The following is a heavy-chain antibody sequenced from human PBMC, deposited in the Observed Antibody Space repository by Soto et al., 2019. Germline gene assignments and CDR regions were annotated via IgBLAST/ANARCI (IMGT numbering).Heavy chain of an antibody. D-gene: IGHD6-19*01. CDR2: ISGSGGST. CDR1: GFTFSSYA. J-gene: IGHJ4*02. Sequence: GGSLRLSCAASGFTFSSYAMSWVRQAPGKGLEWVSAISGSGGSTYYADSVKGRITISRDNSKNTLYLQMNSLRAEDTAVYYCAKDQDIAVAGTGDYWGQGTLVTVSS. CDR3: AKDQDIAVAGTGDY. V-gene: IGHV3-23*01.